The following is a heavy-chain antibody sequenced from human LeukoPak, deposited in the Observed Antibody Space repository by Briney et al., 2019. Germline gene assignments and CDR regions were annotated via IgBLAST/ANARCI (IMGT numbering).Heavy chain of an antibody. Sequence: QPGGSLRLSCAASGFTFDDYAMHWVRQAPGKGLEWVSLISGDGGSTYYADSVKGRSTISRDNSKNSLYLQMNSLRTEDTALYCCAKIQREQQIYWYFDLWGRGTLVTVSS. J-gene: IGHJ2*01. CDR3: AKIQREQQIYWYFDL. CDR1: GFTFDDYA. D-gene: IGHD6-13*01. V-gene: IGHV3-43*02. CDR2: ISGDGGST.